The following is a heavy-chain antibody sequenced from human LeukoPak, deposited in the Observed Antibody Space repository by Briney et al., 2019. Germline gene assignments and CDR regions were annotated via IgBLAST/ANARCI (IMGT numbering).Heavy chain of an antibody. CDR3: AKDGFGVVTPLWFDP. CDR1: GFTFSSYW. V-gene: IGHV3-23*01. Sequence: GGSLRLSCAASGFTFSSYWMSWVRQAPGKGLEWVSAISGSGGSTYYADSVKGRFTISRDNSKNTLYLQMNSLRAEDTAVYYCAKDGFGVVTPLWFDPWGQGTLVTVSS. D-gene: IGHD3-3*01. CDR2: ISGSGGST. J-gene: IGHJ5*02.